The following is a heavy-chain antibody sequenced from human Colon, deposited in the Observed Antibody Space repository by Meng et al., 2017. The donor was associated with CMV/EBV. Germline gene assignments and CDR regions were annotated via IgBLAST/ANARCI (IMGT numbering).Heavy chain of an antibody. J-gene: IGHJ5*02. CDR1: GDSIRTYW. V-gene: IGHV4-59*01. D-gene: IGHD3-10*01. CDR3: ARDSYHYGSSTYNWFDP. CDR2: IHHSGTT. Sequence: SETLSLTCTVSGDSIRTYWWSWLRQSPGKGLEWIGYIHHSGTTNHNPSLRSRFIMSVDTSNNQFSLKLTSVTAADTAVYYCARDSYHYGSSTYNWFDPWGQGILVTVSS.